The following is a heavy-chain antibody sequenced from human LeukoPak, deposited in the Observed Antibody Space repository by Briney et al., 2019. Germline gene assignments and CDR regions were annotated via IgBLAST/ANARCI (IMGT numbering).Heavy chain of an antibody. CDR2: ISGSGGST. V-gene: IGHV3-23*01. CDR3: ARADYDSSASTRKQIDS. D-gene: IGHD3-22*01. Sequence: GGCLRLSCAASGFTFSSYAMSWVRQAPGKGLEWVSAISGSGGSTYYADSVKGRFTISRDNSKNTLYLQMNSLRSGDTAVYYCARADYDSSASTRKQIDSWGQGTLVTVSS. J-gene: IGHJ4*02. CDR1: GFTFSSYA.